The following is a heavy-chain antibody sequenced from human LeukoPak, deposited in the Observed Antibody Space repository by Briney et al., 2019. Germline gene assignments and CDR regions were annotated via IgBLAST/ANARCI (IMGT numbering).Heavy chain of an antibody. J-gene: IGHJ5*02. D-gene: IGHD3-9*01. Sequence: SETLSLTCTVSGGSISSYYWSWIRQPPGKGLEWIGYIYYSGSTNYNPSLKSRVTISVDTSKNQFSLKLSSVTAADTAVYYCARQNYDILTGSANWFDPWGQGTLVTVSS. CDR2: IYYSGST. CDR3: ARQNYDILTGSANWFDP. V-gene: IGHV4-59*08. CDR1: GGSISSYY.